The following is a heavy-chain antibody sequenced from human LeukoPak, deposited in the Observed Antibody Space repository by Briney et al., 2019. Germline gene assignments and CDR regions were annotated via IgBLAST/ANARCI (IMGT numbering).Heavy chain of an antibody. Sequence: SETLSLTFTVSDGSISSNSYYWGWSRQPPGKGLAWIGSISYSGRTYYNPSLESRVTISVDASKNQFSLKLSSVTAADTAVYYCARVIGKLGPWYFDLSGRGTLVTVSS. CDR3: ARVIGKLGPWYFDL. V-gene: IGHV4-39*01. J-gene: IGHJ2*01. CDR2: ISYSGRT. CDR1: DGSISSNSYY. D-gene: IGHD2/OR15-2a*01.